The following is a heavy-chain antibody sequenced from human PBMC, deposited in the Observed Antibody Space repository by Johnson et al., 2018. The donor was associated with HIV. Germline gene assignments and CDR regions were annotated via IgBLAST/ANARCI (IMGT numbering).Heavy chain of an antibody. CDR1: GFTFDDYG. V-gene: IGHV3-74*02. CDR2: INSDGSST. CDR3: ARTRHYYEAFDI. J-gene: IGHJ3*02. D-gene: IGHD3-10*01. Sequence: VQLVESGGGVVRPGGSLRLSCAASGFTFDDYGMSWVRQAPGKGLVWVSRINSDGSSTRYADSVKGRFTISRDNAKNTLYLQMNSLRAEDTAVYYCARTRHYYEAFDIWGQGTMVTVSS.